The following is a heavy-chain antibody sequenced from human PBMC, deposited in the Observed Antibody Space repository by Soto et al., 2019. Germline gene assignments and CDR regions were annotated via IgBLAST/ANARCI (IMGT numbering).Heavy chain of an antibody. Sequence: SVKVSCKASGGTFSSYAISWVRQAPGQGLEWMGGIIPIFGTANYAQKFQGRVTITADESTSTAYMELSSLRSEDTAVYHCARGTEIYYYDSSGYEWFDPWGQGTLVTVSS. CDR3: ARGTEIYYYDSSGYEWFDP. J-gene: IGHJ5*02. CDR2: IIPIFGTA. V-gene: IGHV1-69*13. D-gene: IGHD3-22*01. CDR1: GGTFSSYA.